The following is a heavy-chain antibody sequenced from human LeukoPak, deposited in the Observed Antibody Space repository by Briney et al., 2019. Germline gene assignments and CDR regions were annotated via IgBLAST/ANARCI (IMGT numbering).Heavy chain of an antibody. V-gene: IGHV5-51*01. CDR2: IYPGDSDT. D-gene: IGHD1-20*01. J-gene: IGHJ6*03. Sequence: GESLKISCKGSGYSFTSYWIGGVRQMRGKGLEWMGIIYPGDSDTRYSPSFQGQVTISADKSISTAFLQWSSLKAPDTAMYYCARGTTRITGTMGYYYYYMDVWGKGTTVTVSS. CDR1: GYSFTSYW. CDR3: ARGTTRITGTMGYYYYYMDV.